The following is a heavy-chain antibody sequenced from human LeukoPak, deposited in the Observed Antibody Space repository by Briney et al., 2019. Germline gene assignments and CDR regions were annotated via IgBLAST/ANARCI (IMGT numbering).Heavy chain of an antibody. V-gene: IGHV3-7*01. Sequence: GGSLRLSCAASGFTFSSYWMSWVRQAPGKGLEWVANIKQDGSEKYYVDSVKGRFTIPRGDAKNSLYLQMNSLRAEDTAVYYCARPTGDYAPDYYYGMDVWGQGTTVTVSS. CDR1: GFTFSSYW. CDR2: IKQDGSEK. CDR3: ARPTGDYAPDYYYGMDV. D-gene: IGHD4-17*01. J-gene: IGHJ6*02.